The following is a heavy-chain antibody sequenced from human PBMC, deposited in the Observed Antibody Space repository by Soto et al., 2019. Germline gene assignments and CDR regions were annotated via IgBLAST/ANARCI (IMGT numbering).Heavy chain of an antibody. J-gene: IGHJ6*02. V-gene: IGHV4-39*01. CDR1: GGSISSSSYY. Sequence: SETLSLTCTVSGGSISSSSYYWGWIRQPPGKGLEWIGSIYYSGSTYYNPSLKSRVTISVDTSKNQFSLKLSSVTAADTAVYYCARHGELLRYGMDVWGQGTTVTVSS. D-gene: IGHD3-22*01. CDR3: ARHGELLRYGMDV. CDR2: IYYSGST.